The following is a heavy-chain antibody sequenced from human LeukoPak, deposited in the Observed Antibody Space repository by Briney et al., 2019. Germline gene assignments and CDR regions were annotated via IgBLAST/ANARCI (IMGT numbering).Heavy chain of an antibody. D-gene: IGHD3-22*01. Sequence: SQTLSLTCTVSGGSISSGDYYWRWIRQPPGKGLEWIGYIYYSGSTYYNPSLKSRVTISVDTSKNQFSLKLSSVTAADTAVYYCARDYYDSSGYFRSYWFDPWGQGTLVTVSS. CDR3: ARDYYDSSGYFRSYWFDP. CDR2: IYYSGST. V-gene: IGHV4-30-4*01. CDR1: GGSISSGDYY. J-gene: IGHJ5*02.